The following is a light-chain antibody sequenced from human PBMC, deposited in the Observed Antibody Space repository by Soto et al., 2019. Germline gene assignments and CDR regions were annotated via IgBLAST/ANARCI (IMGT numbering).Light chain of an antibody. V-gene: IGKV1-5*03. CDR3: QQYGA. CDR1: ASIISW. J-gene: IGKJ1*01. Sequence: DIQMTQSPSTLSASVGDRVTITCRASASIISWLAWYQHQAGKALKLVVYKWAIVENGVPSRCSGGGSGTEFTLTIRSLQLDDFATYYCQQYGAFGQGAKV. CDR2: KWA.